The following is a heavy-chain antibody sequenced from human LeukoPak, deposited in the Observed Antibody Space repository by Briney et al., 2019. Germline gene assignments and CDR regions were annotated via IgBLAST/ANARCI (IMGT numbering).Heavy chain of an antibody. CDR3: ARHTDIAPLSSLKY. V-gene: IGHV4-59*01. D-gene: IGHD6-13*01. CDR2: IYYSGST. J-gene: IGHJ4*02. Sequence: SETLSLTCTVSGDSISSYYWSWIRQPPGKGLEWIGFIYYSGSTNYNPSLKSRVTISVDTSKNQFSLKLTPVTAADTAVYYCARHTDIAPLSSLKYWGQGTLVTVSS. CDR1: GDSISSYY.